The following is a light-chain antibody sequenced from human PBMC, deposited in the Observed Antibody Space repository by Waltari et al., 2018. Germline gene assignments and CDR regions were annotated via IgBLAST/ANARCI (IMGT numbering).Light chain of an antibody. J-gene: IGLJ2*01. CDR1: NNDFGSYHL. CDR3: CSYAGTPRVV. Sequence: QSALTQPASVSVSPGQSITISCTGTNNDFGSYHLVSWSQQHPVKSPKVIIFEVNKRPSGVSNRFSGSKSGNTASLTVSGLHPEDEADYYCCSYAGTPRVVFGGGTKLTVL. V-gene: IGLV2-23*02. CDR2: EVN.